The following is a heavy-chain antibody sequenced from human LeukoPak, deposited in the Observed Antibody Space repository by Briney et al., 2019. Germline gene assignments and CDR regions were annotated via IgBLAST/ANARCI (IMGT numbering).Heavy chain of an antibody. CDR2: INHSGST. Sequence: NTSETLSLTCAVYGGSFSGYYWSWIRQPPGKGLEWIGEINHSGSTNYNPSLKSRVTISLDTSKNQFSLKLSSVTAADTAAYYCARFPIAARPYYYYYMDVWGKGTTVTVSS. J-gene: IGHJ6*03. CDR3: ARFPIAARPYYYYYMDV. D-gene: IGHD6-6*01. V-gene: IGHV4-34*01. CDR1: GGSFSGYY.